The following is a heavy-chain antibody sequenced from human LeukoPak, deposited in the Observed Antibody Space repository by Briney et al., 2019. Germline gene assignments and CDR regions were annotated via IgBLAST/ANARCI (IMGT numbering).Heavy chain of an antibody. CDR3: ARSRLVGAAPFDY. J-gene: IGHJ4*02. V-gene: IGHV1-2*02. D-gene: IGHD1-26*01. CDR1: GYTFTGYY. CDR2: INPNSGGT. Sequence: ASVKVSCKASGYTFTGYYMHWVRQAPGQGLEWMGWINPNSGGTNYAQKFQGRVTITRDTSISTAYMELSRLRSDDTAVYYCARSRLVGAAPFDYWGQGTLVTVSS.